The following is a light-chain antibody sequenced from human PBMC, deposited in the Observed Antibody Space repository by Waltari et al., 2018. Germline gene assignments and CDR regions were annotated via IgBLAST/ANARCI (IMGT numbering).Light chain of an antibody. CDR3: AAWDDSPSGHVV. CDR1: SPTIGSHN. V-gene: IGLV1-47*02. CDR2: TDE. Sequence: SVLTQPPSASGAPGQRVTISCSGSSPTIGSHNVYWYQQLPGTAPKLLIYTDEQRAAGVPDRVSASKSGTSASLAISGLRSEDEADYYCAAWDDSPSGHVVFGGGTKLTVL. J-gene: IGLJ2*01.